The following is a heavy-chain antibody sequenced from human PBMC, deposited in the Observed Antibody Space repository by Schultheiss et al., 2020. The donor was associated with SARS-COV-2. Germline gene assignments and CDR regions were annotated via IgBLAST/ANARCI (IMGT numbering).Heavy chain of an antibody. Sequence: SETLSLTCTVSGGSVSSGSYYWSWIRQPPGKGLEWIGYIYYSGSTNYNPSLKSRVTISVDTSKNQFSLRLSSVTAADTAVYYCARGHGTSLDYWDQGTLVTVSS. CDR1: GGSVSSGSYY. J-gene: IGHJ4*02. V-gene: IGHV4-61*01. CDR2: IYYSGST. CDR3: ARGHGTSLDY.